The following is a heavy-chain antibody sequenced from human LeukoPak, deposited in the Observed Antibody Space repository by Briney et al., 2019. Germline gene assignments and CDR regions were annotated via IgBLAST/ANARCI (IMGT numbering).Heavy chain of an antibody. V-gene: IGHV3-9*01. J-gene: IGHJ3*02. D-gene: IGHD3-10*01. CDR2: ISWNSGSI. CDR3: AEDIGPAVRAEGAFDI. Sequence: GGSLRLSCAASGFTFDDYAMHWVRQAPGKGLEWVSGISWNSGSIGYADSVKGRFTISRDNAKNSLYLQMNSLRAEDTALYYCAEDIGPAVRAEGAFDIWGQGTMVTVSS. CDR1: GFTFDDYA.